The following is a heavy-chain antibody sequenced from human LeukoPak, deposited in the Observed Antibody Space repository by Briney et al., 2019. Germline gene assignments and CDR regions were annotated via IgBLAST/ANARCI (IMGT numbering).Heavy chain of an antibody. J-gene: IGHJ6*02. D-gene: IGHD2-2*01. Sequence: ASVKVSCKASGYTFTSYYMHWVRQAPGQGLEWMGIINPSGGSTSYAQKFQGRVTMTRNTSISTAYMELSSLRSEDTAVYYCARNKVVVVPAAESDYYYYGMDVWGQGTTVTVSS. CDR1: GYTFTSYY. CDR2: INPSGGST. V-gene: IGHV1-46*01. CDR3: ARNKVVVVPAAESDYYYYGMDV.